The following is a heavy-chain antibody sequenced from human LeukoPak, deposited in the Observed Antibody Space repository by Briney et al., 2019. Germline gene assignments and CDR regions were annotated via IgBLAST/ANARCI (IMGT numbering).Heavy chain of an antibody. Sequence: ASVKVSCKASGYTFTSYGISWGRHAPGPGLEWMGWISAYNGNTNYAQKLQGGVTMTTDTTTSTAYMELRSLRSDDTAAYYCARLTYYGSGSAHPKYYFDYWGQGTLVTVSS. V-gene: IGHV1-18*01. D-gene: IGHD3-10*01. CDR2: ISAYNGNT. CDR3: ARLTYYGSGSAHPKYYFDY. J-gene: IGHJ4*02. CDR1: GYTFTSYG.